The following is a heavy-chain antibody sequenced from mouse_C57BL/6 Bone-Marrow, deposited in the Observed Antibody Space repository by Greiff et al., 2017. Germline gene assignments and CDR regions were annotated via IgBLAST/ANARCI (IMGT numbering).Heavy chain of an antibody. D-gene: IGHD1-1*01. CDR2: IYPKSGNT. Sequence: VQLQQSGAELARPGASVKLSCTASGYTFTSYGISWVKQRTGQGLEWIGEIYPKSGNTYYNEKFQGKATLTADKSSSTAYMELRSLTSEDSAVYFCASGVITTLDYWGQGTSVTVSS. V-gene: IGHV1-81*01. CDR1: GYTFTSYG. CDR3: ASGVITTLDY. J-gene: IGHJ4*01.